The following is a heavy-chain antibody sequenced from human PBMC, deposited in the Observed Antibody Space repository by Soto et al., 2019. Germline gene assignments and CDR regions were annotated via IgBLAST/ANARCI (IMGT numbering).Heavy chain of an antibody. J-gene: IGHJ4*02. V-gene: IGHV3-30*18. CDR2: ISYDGSNK. D-gene: IGHD3-9*01. CDR3: AKDAVGGGLLRYFDWLSIPPNYFDY. Sequence: GGSLRLSCAASGFTFSSYGMHWVRQAPGKGLEWVAVISYDGSNKYYADSVKGRFTISRDNSKNTLYLQMNSLRAEDTAVYYCAKDAVGGGLLRYFDWLSIPPNYFDYWGQGTLVTVSS. CDR1: GFTFSSYG.